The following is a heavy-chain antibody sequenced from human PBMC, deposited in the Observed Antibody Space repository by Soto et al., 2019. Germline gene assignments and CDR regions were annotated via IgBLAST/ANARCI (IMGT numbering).Heavy chain of an antibody. CDR3: AKGGGREMAAPHYGMDV. D-gene: IGHD3-10*01. V-gene: IGHV3-23*01. J-gene: IGHJ6*02. Sequence: GGSLRLSCAASGFIFSNSAMSWVRQAPGRGLEWVSGISGSGGSIYHADSVKGRFTISRDNSKNTLYLQMNSLRAEDTALYYCAKGGGREMAAPHYGMDVWGQGTTVNVSS. CDR1: GFIFSNSA. CDR2: ISGSGGSI.